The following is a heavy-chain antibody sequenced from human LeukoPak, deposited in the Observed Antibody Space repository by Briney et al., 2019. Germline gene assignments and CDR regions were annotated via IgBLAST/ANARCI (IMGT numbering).Heavy chain of an antibody. V-gene: IGHV3-30-3*01. Sequence: GGPLRLSCAASGFTFSSYAMHWVRQAPGKGLEWVAVISYDGSNKYYADSVKGRFTISRDNSKNTLYLQMNSLRAEDTAVYYCARDLYYYDSSGYWDYWGQGTLVTVSS. J-gene: IGHJ4*02. CDR1: GFTFSSYA. D-gene: IGHD3-22*01. CDR2: ISYDGSNK. CDR3: ARDLYYYDSSGYWDY.